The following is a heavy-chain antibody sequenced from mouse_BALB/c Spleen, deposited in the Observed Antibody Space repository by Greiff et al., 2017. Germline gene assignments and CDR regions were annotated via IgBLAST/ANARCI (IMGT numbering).Heavy chain of an antibody. V-gene: IGHV5-6*01. CDR1: GFTFSSYG. Sequence: EVQGVESGGDLVKPGGSLKLSCAASGFTFSSYGMSWVRQTPDKRLEWVATISSGGSYTYYPDSVKGRFTISRDNTKNTLYLQMSSLKSEDTAMYYCARQEYDAMDYWGQGTSVTVSS. J-gene: IGHJ4*01. CDR3: ARQEYDAMDY. CDR2: ISSGGSYT.